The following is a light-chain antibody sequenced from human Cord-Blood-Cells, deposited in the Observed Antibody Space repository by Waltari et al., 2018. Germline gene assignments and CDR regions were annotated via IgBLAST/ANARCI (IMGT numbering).Light chain of an antibody. V-gene: IGLV2-23*01. CDR1: SRDVGCYNL. Sequence: QSALTQPASVSGSPGQSITISCTGTSRDVGCYNLVSWDQQHPGKAPKLMIYEGSKRPSGVSNRFSGSKSGNTSSLTISGLQAEDEADYYCCSYAGSRLVFGGGTKLTVL. J-gene: IGLJ2*01. CDR3: CSYAGSRLV. CDR2: EGS.